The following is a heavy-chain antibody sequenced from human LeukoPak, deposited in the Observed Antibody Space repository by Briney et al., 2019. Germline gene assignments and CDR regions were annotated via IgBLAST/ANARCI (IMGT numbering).Heavy chain of an antibody. CDR3: ARDKAYGMDV. CDR1: GFTFSSYG. Sequence: GGSLRLSCAASGFTFSSYGMHWVRQAPGKGLVWVSRIDSDVSYINYADSVKGRFTISRDNARNTVYLQMNSLRAEDTAVYYCARDKAYGMDVWGQGTTVTVSS. J-gene: IGHJ6*02. V-gene: IGHV3-74*01. CDR2: IDSDVSYI.